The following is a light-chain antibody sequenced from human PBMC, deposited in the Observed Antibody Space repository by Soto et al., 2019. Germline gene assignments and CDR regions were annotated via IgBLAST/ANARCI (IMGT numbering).Light chain of an antibody. J-gene: IGLJ3*02. V-gene: IGLV1-40*01. CDR2: GYT. CDR1: SANIGSNYD. CDR3: QSYDSDLSAWV. Sequence: SVLTKPPSVSGAPGQTFTISCAGTSANIGSNYDVHWYQHLPGTAPKLLIFGYTNRPSGVPDRFSGSKSGTSASLAITGLQSEDEAAYYCQSYDSDLSAWVFGGGSKVTVL.